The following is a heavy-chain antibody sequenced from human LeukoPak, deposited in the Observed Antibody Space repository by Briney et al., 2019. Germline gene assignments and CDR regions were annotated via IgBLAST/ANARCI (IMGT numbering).Heavy chain of an antibody. D-gene: IGHD2-15*01. V-gene: IGHV1-2*02. CDR3: ASADIIVVAAATPVGSAFEY. J-gene: IGHJ4*02. CDR1: GQSFRDYY. CDR2: INLNTGGT. Sequence: ASVKVSCKASGQSFRDYYIHWVRRAPGQGREWMGWINLNTGGTNYAPKFDGRFSITRDTASNTAFLELNGLTSDDTAVYYCASADIIVVAAATPVGSAFEYWGQGALITVS.